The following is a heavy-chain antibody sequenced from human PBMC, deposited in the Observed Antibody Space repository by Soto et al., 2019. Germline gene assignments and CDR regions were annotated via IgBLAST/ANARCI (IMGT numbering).Heavy chain of an antibody. D-gene: IGHD3-22*01. V-gene: IGHV3-33*01. CDR2: IWYDGSNK. Sequence: QVQLVESGGGVVQPGRSLRLSCAASGFTFSSYGMHWVRQAPGKGLGWVAVIWYDGSNKYYADSVKGRFTISRDNSKNXLYLQMNSLSAEDTAVYYCARDYDSSGYPRYYFDYWGQGTLVTVSS. CDR1: GFTFSSYG. J-gene: IGHJ4*02. CDR3: ARDYDSSGYPRYYFDY.